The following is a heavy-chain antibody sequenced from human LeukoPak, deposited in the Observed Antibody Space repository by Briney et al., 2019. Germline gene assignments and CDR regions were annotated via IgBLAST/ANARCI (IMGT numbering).Heavy chain of an antibody. Sequence: SETLSLTCTVSGGSISSSSYYWAWIRQPPGKGLEWIGSIYYSGTTYYNPSLKSRVTISVDTSKNQFSLKLSSVTAADTAVYYCARARGWLLPDYWGQGTLVTVSS. J-gene: IGHJ4*02. CDR1: GGSISSSSYY. D-gene: IGHD3-22*01. CDR3: ARARGWLLPDY. CDR2: IYYSGTT. V-gene: IGHV4-39*01.